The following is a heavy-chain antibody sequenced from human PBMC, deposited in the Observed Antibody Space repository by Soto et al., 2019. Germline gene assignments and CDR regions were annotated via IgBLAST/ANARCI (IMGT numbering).Heavy chain of an antibody. D-gene: IGHD3-3*01. CDR3: AKDRPYYDFWSGYYFHWFDP. CDR1: GFTFSSYT. V-gene: IGHV3-23*01. Sequence: GGSLRLSCAASGFTFSSYTMHWVRQAPGKGLEWVSAISGSGGSTYYADSVKGRFTISRDNSKNTLYLQMNSLRAEDTAVYYCAKDRPYYDFWSGYYFHWFDPWGQGTLVTV. CDR2: ISGSGGST. J-gene: IGHJ5*02.